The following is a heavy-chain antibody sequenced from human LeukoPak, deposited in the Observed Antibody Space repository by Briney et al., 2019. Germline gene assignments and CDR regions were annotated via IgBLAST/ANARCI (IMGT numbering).Heavy chain of an antibody. CDR3: ARGGDYDILTGPIDY. J-gene: IGHJ4*02. Sequence: ASVKVSCKVSGYTLTELSMHWVRQAPGQGLEWMGIINPSGGSTSYAQKFQGRVTMTRDTSTSTVYMELSSLRSEDTAVYYCARGGDYDILTGPIDYWGQGTLVTVSS. D-gene: IGHD3-9*01. CDR1: GYTLTELS. V-gene: IGHV1-46*01. CDR2: INPSGGST.